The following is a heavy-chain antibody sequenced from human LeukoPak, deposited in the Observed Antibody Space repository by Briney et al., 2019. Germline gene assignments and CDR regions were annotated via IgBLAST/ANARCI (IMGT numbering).Heavy chain of an antibody. V-gene: IGHV4-30-4*01. CDR1: GGSISSGDYY. D-gene: IGHD3-3*01. J-gene: IGHJ4*02. CDR3: AREGKTYYDFWSGYDY. Sequence: SQTLSLTCTVSGGSISSGDYYWSWIRQPPGKGLEWIGYIYYSGSTYYNPSLKSRVTISVDTSKNQFSLKLSSVTAADTAVYYCAREGKTYYDFWSGYDYWGQGTLVTVSS. CDR2: IYYSGST.